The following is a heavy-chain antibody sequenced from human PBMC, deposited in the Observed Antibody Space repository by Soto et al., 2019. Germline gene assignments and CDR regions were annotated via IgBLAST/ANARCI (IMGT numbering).Heavy chain of an antibody. V-gene: IGHV3-15*01. CDR3: TTTRPGTNVFDN. CDR2: IRSKTDAGTT. Sequence: EVQLVESGGGLVEPGGSLRLSCAASGITFSNAWMNWLRKAPGKGLEYIGSIRSKTDAGTTEYAAPVECRFTVSRADSKNTLYLQMSGLKTEDTAVYYCTTTRPGTNVFDNWGQGTLVTVSS. D-gene: IGHD6-13*01. CDR1: GITFSNAW. J-gene: IGHJ3*02.